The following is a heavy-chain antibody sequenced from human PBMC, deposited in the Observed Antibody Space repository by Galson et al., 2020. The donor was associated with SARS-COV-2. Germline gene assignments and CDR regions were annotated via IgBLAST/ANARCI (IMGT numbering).Heavy chain of an antibody. D-gene: IGHD3-10*01. CDR2: IYHDDST. J-gene: IGHJ4*02. V-gene: IGHV4-38-2*01. CDR1: GYSISSGYY. Sequence: SETLSLTCAVSGYSISSGYYWGWIRQPPGKGLEWIASIYHDDSTYYNPSLKSRVTISMDTSKNQISLRLNSVTAADTAVYYCARGEDYSGSGSPFGYWGQGTLVTVSS. CDR3: ARGEDYSGSGSPFGY.